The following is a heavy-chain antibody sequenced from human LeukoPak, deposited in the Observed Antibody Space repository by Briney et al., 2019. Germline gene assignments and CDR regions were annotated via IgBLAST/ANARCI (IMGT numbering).Heavy chain of an antibody. CDR2: MNPNSGNT. D-gene: IGHD3-10*01. J-gene: IGHJ3*02. CDR3: ARGPIFMVRGVDDAFDI. V-gene: IGHV1-8*01. CDR1: GYTFTSYD. Sequence: ASVKVSCTASGYTFTSYDINWVRQATGQGLEWMGWMNPNSGNTGYAQKVQGRVTITRNTSIRTAYMELSSLRSEDTAVYYCARGPIFMVRGVDDAFDIWGQETMVTVSS.